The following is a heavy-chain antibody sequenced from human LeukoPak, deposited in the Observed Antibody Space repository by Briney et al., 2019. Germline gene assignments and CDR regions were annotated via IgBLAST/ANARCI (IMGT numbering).Heavy chain of an antibody. V-gene: IGHV5-51*01. CDR1: GYSFTSYW. D-gene: IGHD6-6*01. J-gene: IGHJ5*02. Sequence: GESLKISCKGSGYSFTSYWIGWVRQMPGKGLEWMGIIYPGDSDTRYSPSFQGQVTISADKSISTAYLQWSSLKASDTATYYCARHAGRRIAARRVGDWFDPWGQGTLVTVSS. CDR2: IYPGDSDT. CDR3: ARHAGRRIAARRVGDWFDP.